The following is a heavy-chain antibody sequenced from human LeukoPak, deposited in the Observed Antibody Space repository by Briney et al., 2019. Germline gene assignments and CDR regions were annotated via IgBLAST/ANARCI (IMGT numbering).Heavy chain of an antibody. J-gene: IGHJ4*02. CDR3: ARHFDY. V-gene: IGHV3-7*01. CDR1: GFTFDDYA. CDR2: IKQDGSEA. Sequence: PGRSLRLPCAASGFTFDDYAMHWVRQAPGKGLEWVANIKQDGSEASYVDSVKGRFTISRDNTKNSLYLQVNSLRAEDTAVYYCARHFDYWGQGTLVTVSS.